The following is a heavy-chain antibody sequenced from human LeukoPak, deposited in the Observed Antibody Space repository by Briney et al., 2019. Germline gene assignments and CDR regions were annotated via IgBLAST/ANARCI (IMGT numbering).Heavy chain of an antibody. D-gene: IGHD3-10*01. V-gene: IGHV3-48*04. CDR1: GFTFSTYW. Sequence: GGSLRLSCAASGFTFSTYWMSWVRQAPGKGLEWVSYISSSGSTIYYADSVKGRFTISRDNAKNSLYLQMNSLRAEDTAVYYCASPVVRGVMGAFDIWGQGTMVTVSS. CDR3: ASPVVRGVMGAFDI. J-gene: IGHJ3*02. CDR2: ISSSGSTI.